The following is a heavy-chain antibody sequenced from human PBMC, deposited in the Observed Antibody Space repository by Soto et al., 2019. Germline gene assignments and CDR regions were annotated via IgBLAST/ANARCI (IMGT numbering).Heavy chain of an antibody. J-gene: IGHJ6*02. V-gene: IGHV1-2*04. Sequence: ASVKVSCKASGSPFTGYYMHWVRQAPGQGLEWMGWINPNSGGTNYAQKFQGWVTMTRDTSISTAYMELCRLRSDDTAVYYCARAVFNIAAAGTGMDVWGQGTTVTVSS. CDR1: GSPFTGYY. CDR2: INPNSGGT. CDR3: ARAVFNIAAAGTGMDV. D-gene: IGHD6-13*01.